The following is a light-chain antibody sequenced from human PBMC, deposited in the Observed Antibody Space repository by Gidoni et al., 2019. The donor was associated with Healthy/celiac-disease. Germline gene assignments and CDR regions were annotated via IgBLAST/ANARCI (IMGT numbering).Light chain of an antibody. J-gene: IGLJ1*01. Sequence: QSALTQPASVSGSPGQSITISCTGTSSDVGGYNYVSWYHQHPGKAPKLMIYEVSNRPSGVSNRFSVSKSGNTASLTISGLQAEDEADYYCSSYTSSSTLVFGTGTKVTVL. V-gene: IGLV2-14*01. CDR1: SSDVGGYNY. CDR3: SSYTSSSTLV. CDR2: EVS.